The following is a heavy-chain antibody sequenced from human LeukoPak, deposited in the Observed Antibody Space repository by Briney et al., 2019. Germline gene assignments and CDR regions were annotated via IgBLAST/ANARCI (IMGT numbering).Heavy chain of an antibody. J-gene: IGHJ4*02. D-gene: IGHD2/OR15-2a*01. CDR2: IYYSGST. CDR1: GGSISSYY. CDR3: ARHHFPAGLIDY. V-gene: IGHV4-59*08. Sequence: SETLSLTCTVSGGSISSYYWSWIRKPPGKGLEWIGYIYYSGSTNYNPSLKSRVTISVDMSKNQFSLKLSSVTAADTAVYYCARHHFPAGLIDYWGQGTLVTVSS.